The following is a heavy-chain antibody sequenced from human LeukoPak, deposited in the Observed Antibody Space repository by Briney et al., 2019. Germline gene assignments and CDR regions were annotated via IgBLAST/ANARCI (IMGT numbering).Heavy chain of an antibody. CDR2: ISAYNGNT. CDR1: GYTFTSYG. J-gene: IGHJ6*02. V-gene: IGHV1-18*01. D-gene: IGHD6-13*01. CDR3: ARQQLVRMSYYYYGMDV. Sequence: GASVKVSCKASGYTFTSYGISWVRQAPGQGLEWMGWISAYNGNTNYAQKLQGRVTMTTDTSTSKAYMELRSLRSDDTAVYYCARQQLVRMSYYYYGMDVWGQGTTVTVSS.